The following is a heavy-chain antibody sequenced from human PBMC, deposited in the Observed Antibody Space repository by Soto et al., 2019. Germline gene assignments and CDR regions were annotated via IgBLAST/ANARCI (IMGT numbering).Heavy chain of an antibody. CDR3: ARHEWLQLWLVTEY. J-gene: IGHJ4*02. D-gene: IGHD5-18*01. CDR2: IYHSGNT. V-gene: IGHV4-39*01. Sequence: SETLSLTCSVSGDSICISTNYWGWIRQPPGKGLEWIGTIYHSGNTYYNPTLKSRVAISVDMSKNQFSLRLNSVTAADTAVYYCARHEWLQLWLVTEYWGQGALVTVSS. CDR1: GDSICISTNY.